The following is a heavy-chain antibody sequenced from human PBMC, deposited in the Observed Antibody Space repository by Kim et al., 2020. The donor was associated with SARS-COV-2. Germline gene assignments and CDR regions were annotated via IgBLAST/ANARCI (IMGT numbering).Heavy chain of an antibody. CDR2: ISYDGSNK. D-gene: IGHD3-9*01. J-gene: IGHJ4*02. CDR1: GFTFSSYA. Sequence: GGSLRLSCAASGFTFSSYAMHWVRQAPGKGLEWVAVISYDGSNKYYADSVKGRFTISRDNSKNTLYLQMNSLRAEDTAVYYCARDFDWLLWLDYWGQGTLVTVSS. CDR3: ARDFDWLLWLDY. V-gene: IGHV3-30*04.